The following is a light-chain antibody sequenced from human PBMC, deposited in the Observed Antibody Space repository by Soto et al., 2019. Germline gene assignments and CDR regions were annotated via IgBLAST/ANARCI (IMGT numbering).Light chain of an antibody. V-gene: IGKV3-15*01. Sequence: EIVLTQSPATLSLSPGERATLSCRASQSVSNNLAWYQQKPGQAPRLVIYSAFTRATGIPTRFSGSGSGTGFTLTISSLQSEDVAVYYCQQYNKWAPWTFGQGTKVDIK. CDR1: QSVSNN. CDR3: QQYNKWAPWT. CDR2: SAF. J-gene: IGKJ1*01.